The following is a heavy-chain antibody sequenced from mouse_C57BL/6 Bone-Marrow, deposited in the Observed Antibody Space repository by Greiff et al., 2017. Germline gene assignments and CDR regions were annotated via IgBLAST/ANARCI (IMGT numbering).Heavy chain of an antibody. CDR3: ARPCSYCYFEV. V-gene: IGHV1-81*01. Sequence: QVQLQQSGAELARPGASVKLSCKASGSPFTSYGLSWVKPSTGQGLEWIGEISPRSGNPFYTEKFKGKATLTADHSSSTAYRELRSLTSEDSADYFWARPCSYCYFEVWGTGTTVTVSS. CDR2: ISPRSGNP. CDR1: GSPFTSYG. J-gene: IGHJ1*03.